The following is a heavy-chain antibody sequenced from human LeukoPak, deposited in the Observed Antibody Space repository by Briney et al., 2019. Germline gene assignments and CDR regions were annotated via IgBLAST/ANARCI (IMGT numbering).Heavy chain of an antibody. D-gene: IGHD3-22*01. CDR1: GGTFSSYA. Sequence: ASVKVSCKASGGTFSSYAISWVRQAPGQGLEWMGGIIPIFGTANYALKFQGRVTITTDESTSTAYMELSRLRSDDTAVYYCARATYYYDSSGYYPSASMDVWGKGTTVTVSS. CDR3: ARATYYYDSSGYYPSASMDV. CDR2: IIPIFGTA. J-gene: IGHJ6*03. V-gene: IGHV1-69*05.